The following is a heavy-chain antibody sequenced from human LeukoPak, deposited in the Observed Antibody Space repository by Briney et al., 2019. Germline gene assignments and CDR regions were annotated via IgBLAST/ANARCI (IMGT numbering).Heavy chain of an antibody. CDR2: ISGGAGST. D-gene: IGHD1-7*01. Sequence: GGSLRLSCAASRFTFSNYAMSWVRQAPGKGLEWVSAISGGAGSTYYADSVKGRFTISRDNSKNILSLQMNSLRAEDTAVYYCAKDERNWNYNLASQTYDWGQGTLVTVSS. V-gene: IGHV3-23*01. CDR3: AKDERNWNYNLASQTYD. CDR1: RFTFSNYA. J-gene: IGHJ4*02.